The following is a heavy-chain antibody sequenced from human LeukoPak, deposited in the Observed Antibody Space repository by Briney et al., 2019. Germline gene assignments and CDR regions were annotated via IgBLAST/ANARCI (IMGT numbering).Heavy chain of an antibody. D-gene: IGHD3-10*01. V-gene: IGHV5-51*01. J-gene: IGHJ4*02. CDR3: ARLRVTYYYGSGSYSAFDY. CDR2: IYPGDSDT. Sequence: GESLKISCKGSGYTFTSYWIGWVRQMPGKGLEWMGIIYPGDSDTRYSPSFQGQVTISADKSISTAYLQWSSLKASDTAMYYCARLRVTYYYGSGSYSAFDYWGQGTLVTVSS. CDR1: GYTFTSYW.